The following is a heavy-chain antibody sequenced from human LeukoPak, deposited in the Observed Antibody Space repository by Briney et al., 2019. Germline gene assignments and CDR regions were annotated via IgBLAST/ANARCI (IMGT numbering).Heavy chain of an antibody. D-gene: IGHD3-10*01. CDR3: ARQLLWFGDDS. CDR2: IFYSGST. J-gene: IGHJ5*01. V-gene: IGHV4-39*01. Sequence: PSETLSLTCTVSGGSISTSSYYWGWVRQPPGKGLEWIGNIFYSGSTYYSPSLKSRVTISLDTPRNQFSLKLNSVTAADTAVYYCARQLLWFGDDSWGQGTLVTVSS. CDR1: GGSISTSSYY.